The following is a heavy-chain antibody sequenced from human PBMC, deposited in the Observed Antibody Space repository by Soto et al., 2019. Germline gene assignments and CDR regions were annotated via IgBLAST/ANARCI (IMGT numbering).Heavy chain of an antibody. D-gene: IGHD6-13*01. CDR3: ARDVGYSSTWEI. CDR1: GFIFTRSV. CDR2: IVVGSDNT. Sequence: GASVKVSCKASGFIFTRSVVQWVRQARGQRLEWIAWIVVGSDNTNYAQKLQGRVTMTTDTSTSTAFMELRSLRSDDTAVYYCARDVGYSSTWEIWGQGTMVTVSS. V-gene: IGHV1-58*01. J-gene: IGHJ3*02.